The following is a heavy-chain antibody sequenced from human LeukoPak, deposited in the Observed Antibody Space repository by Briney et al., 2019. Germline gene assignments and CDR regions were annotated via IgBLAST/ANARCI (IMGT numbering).Heavy chain of an antibody. V-gene: IGHV3-23*01. CDR2: ISKSGEST. J-gene: IGHJ4*02. D-gene: IGHD5-18*01. CDR3: ASSPWIHLWLQGNYFDY. CDR1: GFTFSSYA. Sequence: PGGSLTLSCAASGFTFSSYAMSWVRQAPGKGLAWVSAISKSGESTYYADSVKGRFTISRDNSKNTQYLQMNSLRADDTAVYYCASSPWIHLWLQGNYFDYWGQGTLVTVSS.